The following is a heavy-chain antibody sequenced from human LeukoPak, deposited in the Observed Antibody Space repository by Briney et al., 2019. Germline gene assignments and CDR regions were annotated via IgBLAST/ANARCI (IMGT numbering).Heavy chain of an antibody. CDR1: GGSFSGYY. V-gene: IGHV4-34*01. CDR3: ARQRGVGGLSAMSIVGALHP. D-gene: IGHD1-26*01. J-gene: IGHJ5*02. CDR2: INHSGST. Sequence: SETLSLTCAVYGGSFSGYYWSWIRQPPGKGLEWIGEINHSGSTNYNPSLKSRVTISVDTSKNQFSLKLSSVTAADTAVYYCARQRGVGGLSAMSIVGALHPWGQGTLVTVSS.